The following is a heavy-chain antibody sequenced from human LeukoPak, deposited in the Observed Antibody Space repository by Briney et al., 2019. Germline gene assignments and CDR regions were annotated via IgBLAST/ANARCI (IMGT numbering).Heavy chain of an antibody. Sequence: GGSLRLSCAASGLTFSSYAMSWVRQAPGKGLEWVSGISASGGSTYYTDSVKGRFTISRDNSKNTLYLQMNSLRAEDTALYYCATKGVGYSSAWSIDYWGQGTLVTVSS. V-gene: IGHV3-23*01. CDR1: GLTFSSYA. CDR3: ATKGVGYSSAWSIDY. D-gene: IGHD6-19*01. CDR2: ISASGGST. J-gene: IGHJ4*02.